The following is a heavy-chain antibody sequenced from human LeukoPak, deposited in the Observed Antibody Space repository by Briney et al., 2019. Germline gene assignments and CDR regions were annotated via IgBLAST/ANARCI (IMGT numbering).Heavy chain of an antibody. CDR3: AKRGVTYGPFDS. CDR2: VSNSGDTG. D-gene: IGHD2-8*02. Sequence: PGGSLRLSCAASGFTFNNHAMSWVRQAPGKGLEWVSTVSNSGDTGYYIDSVRGRFTVSRDNSKNTLYRQMNSLRAEDTAIYYCAKRGVTYGPFDSWGQGTLVTVSS. J-gene: IGHJ4*02. V-gene: IGHV3-23*01. CDR1: GFTFNNHA.